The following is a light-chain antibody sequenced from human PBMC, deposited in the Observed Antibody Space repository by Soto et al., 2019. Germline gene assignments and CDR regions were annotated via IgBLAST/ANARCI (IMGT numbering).Light chain of an antibody. CDR3: SSYSGSSPLYV. CDR1: SSDIGAYNY. V-gene: IGLV2-14*01. J-gene: IGLJ1*01. CDR2: EVS. Sequence: QSALTQPASVSGSPGQSITISCTGTSSDIGAYNYVSWYQLHPGKAPKLMIYEVSYRTSALSNRFSGSKSGNTASLTISGLQAEDEADYFCSSYSGSSPLYVFGTVTKVTVL.